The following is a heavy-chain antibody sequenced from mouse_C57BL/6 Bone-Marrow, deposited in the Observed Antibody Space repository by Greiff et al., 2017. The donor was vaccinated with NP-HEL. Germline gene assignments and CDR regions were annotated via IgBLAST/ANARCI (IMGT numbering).Heavy chain of an antibody. CDR3: ARPGSSYDWYFDV. Sequence: VHLVESGPELVKPGASVKISCKASGYTFTDYYINWVKQRPGQGLEWIGWIFPGSGSTYYNEKFKGKATLTVDKSSSTAYMLLSSLTSEDSAVYFCARPGSSYDWYFDVWGTGTTVTVSS. CDR1: GYTFTDYY. V-gene: IGHV1-75*01. CDR2: IFPGSGST. J-gene: IGHJ1*03. D-gene: IGHD1-1*01.